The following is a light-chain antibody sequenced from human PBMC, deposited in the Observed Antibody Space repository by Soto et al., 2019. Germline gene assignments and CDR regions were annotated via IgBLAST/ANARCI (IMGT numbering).Light chain of an antibody. CDR3: AAWDDSLNEV. Sequence: QSVLTQAPSASGTPGQRVTISCSGSSSNIGTNTVNWYQQLPGTAPKLLIYSNNQRPSGVPDRFSGSKSGTSASLAISGLQSEDEADYYCAAWDDSLNEVFGTGTKGTVL. V-gene: IGLV1-44*01. CDR2: SNN. CDR1: SSNIGTNT. J-gene: IGLJ1*01.